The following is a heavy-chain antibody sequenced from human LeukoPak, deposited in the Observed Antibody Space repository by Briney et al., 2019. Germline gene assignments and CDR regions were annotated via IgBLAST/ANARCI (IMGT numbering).Heavy chain of an antibody. D-gene: IGHD3-3*01. CDR1: GYTFTSYD. Sequence: ASVKVSCKASGYTFTSYDINWVRQATGQGLEWMGWMNPNSGNTGYAQKLQGRFTMTRNTSISTAYMELNSLRSEDTAVYYCARRSGTGRSPYYFDYWGQGTLVTVST. CDR3: ARRSGTGRSPYYFDY. J-gene: IGHJ4*02. CDR2: MNPNSGNT. V-gene: IGHV1-8*01.